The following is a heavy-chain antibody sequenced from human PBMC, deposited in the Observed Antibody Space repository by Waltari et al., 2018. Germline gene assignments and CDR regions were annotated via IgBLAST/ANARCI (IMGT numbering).Heavy chain of an antibody. V-gene: IGHV3-21*01. D-gene: IGHD5-12*01. Sequence: EVQLVESGGGLVKPGGSLRLSCAASGFTFSSYSMNWVRQAPGKGMKWVSSISSISTYIYYADSGKGRFTISRDNAKNSLYLQMNSLRAEDTAVYYCAKASTPLYSGHDFDYWGQGALVTVSS. CDR2: ISSISTYI. J-gene: IGHJ4*02. CDR3: AKASTPLYSGHDFDY. CDR1: GFTFSSYS.